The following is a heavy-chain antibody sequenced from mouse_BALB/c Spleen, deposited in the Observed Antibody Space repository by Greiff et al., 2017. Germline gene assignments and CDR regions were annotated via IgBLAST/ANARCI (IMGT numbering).Heavy chain of an antibody. V-gene: IGHV1S81*02. CDR2: INPSNGRT. Sequence: VQLQQPGAELVKPGASVKLSCKASGYTFTSYWMHWVKQRPGQGLEWIGEINPSNGRTNYNEKFKSKATLTVDKSSSTAYMQLSSLTSEDSAVYYCGTTDYWGQGTTLTVSS. D-gene: IGHD1-1*01. CDR3: GTTDY. CDR1: GYTFTSYW. J-gene: IGHJ2*01.